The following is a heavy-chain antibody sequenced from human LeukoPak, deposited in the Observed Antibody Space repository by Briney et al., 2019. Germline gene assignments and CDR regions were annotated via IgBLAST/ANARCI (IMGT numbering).Heavy chain of an antibody. CDR2: INHSGST. CDR3: ARDYYGSGSYYDWFDP. J-gene: IGHJ5*02. V-gene: IGHV4-34*01. CDR1: GGSFSGYY. Sequence: PSETLSLTCAVYGGSFSGYYWSWIRQPPGKGLEWIGEINHSGSTNYNPSLKGRVTISVDTSKNQFSLKLSSVTAADTAVYYCARDYYGSGSYYDWFDPWGQGTLVTVSS. D-gene: IGHD3-10*01.